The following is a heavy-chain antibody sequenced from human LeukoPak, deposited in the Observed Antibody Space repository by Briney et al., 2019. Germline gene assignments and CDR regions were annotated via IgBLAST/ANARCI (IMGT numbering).Heavy chain of an antibody. Sequence: ASVKVSCKASGYTFTGYYMHWVRQAPGQGIEWMGWINTNSGGTNYAQKFQGRVTMTRDTSISKDYMELSRLRSDDTAVYYCARVNGNYGYYYYMDVWGKGTTVTVSS. J-gene: IGHJ6*03. V-gene: IGHV1-2*02. CDR1: GYTFTGYY. CDR3: ARVNGNYGYYYYMDV. D-gene: IGHD1-7*01. CDR2: INTNSGGT.